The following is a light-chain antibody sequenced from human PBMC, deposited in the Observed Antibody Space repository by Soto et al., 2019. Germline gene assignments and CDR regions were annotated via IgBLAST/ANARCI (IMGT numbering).Light chain of an antibody. J-gene: IGKJ5*01. CDR1: QDININ. CDR3: PTLEGSSN. V-gene: IGKV3D-11*01. CDR2: DAS. Sequence: EIVMTQSPATLSVSPGERATLSCRASQDININLAWYQQKAGQAPRVPIYDASRRVTGITARFSGSASGTDFTLTLSSLDPEDFAVYSCPTLEGSSNLGQGSRLEI.